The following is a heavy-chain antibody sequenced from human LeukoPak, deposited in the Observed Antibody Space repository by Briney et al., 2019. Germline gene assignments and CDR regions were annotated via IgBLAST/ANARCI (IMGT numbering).Heavy chain of an antibody. CDR2: IIRGLGIS. Sequence: VKVSCKASGGTFSSYAINWVRQAPGQGLEWMGRIIRGLGISNYAQKFQGRVRITADKSTSTTYMELSSLRSEDTAVYYCASARQRHCTNGVCPSLTGSWGQGTLVTVSS. CDR3: ASARQRHCTNGVCPSLTGS. D-gene: IGHD2-8*01. V-gene: IGHV1-69*04. CDR1: GGTFSSYA. J-gene: IGHJ5*02.